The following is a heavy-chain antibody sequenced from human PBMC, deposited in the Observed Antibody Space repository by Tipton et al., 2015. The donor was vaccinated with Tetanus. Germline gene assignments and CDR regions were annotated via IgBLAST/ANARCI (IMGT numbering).Heavy chain of an antibody. Sequence: SLRLSCAGSGFTFNDFYMSWVRQAPGKGPEFVSHISPSGGITYYADSVRGRFTISRDNAKRFLYLQMNSLRVEDTAVYYCAKDMGDRGVYWGWFGSWGQGTLVTVSS. CDR3: AKDMGDRGVYWGWFGS. V-gene: IGHV3-11*01. J-gene: IGHJ5*01. CDR1: GFTFNDFY. CDR2: ISPSGGIT. D-gene: IGHD7-27*01.